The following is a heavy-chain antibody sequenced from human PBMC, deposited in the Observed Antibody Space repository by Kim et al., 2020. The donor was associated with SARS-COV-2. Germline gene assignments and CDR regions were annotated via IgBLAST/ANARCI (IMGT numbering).Heavy chain of an antibody. J-gene: IGHJ4*02. Sequence: PSRKSRVTISVDTSKNQFSLKLSSVTAADTALYYCATSKGYGGNYFYFDYWGQGTLVTVSS. CDR3: ATSKGYGGNYFYFDY. V-gene: IGHV4-31*02. D-gene: IGHD4-4*01.